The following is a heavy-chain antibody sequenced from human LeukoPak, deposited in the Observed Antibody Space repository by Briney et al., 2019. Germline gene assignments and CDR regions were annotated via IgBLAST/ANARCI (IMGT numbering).Heavy chain of an antibody. D-gene: IGHD3-22*01. CDR2: INHSGST. J-gene: IGHJ4*02. CDR1: GGSFSGYY. CDR3: ARENRIYYDSSGYKSFDY. V-gene: IGHV4-34*01. Sequence: SETLSLTCAVYGGSFSGYYWSWIRQPPGKGLEWIGEINHSGSTNYNPSLKSRVTISVDTSKNQFPLKLSSVTAADTAVYYCARENRIYYDSSGYKSFDYWGQGTLVAVSS.